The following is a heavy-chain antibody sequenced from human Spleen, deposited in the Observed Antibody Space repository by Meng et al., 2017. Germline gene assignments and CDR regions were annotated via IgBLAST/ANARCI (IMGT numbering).Heavy chain of an antibody. CDR1: GYTFTSYG. D-gene: IGHD3-22*01. Sequence: QVQLVQSGGEVKKPGASVKVSCTASGYTFTSYGISWVRQAPGQGLEWMGWISIYNGYTNYAQKLQGRVTMTTDTSTITAYMELRSLRSDDTAVYYCARRRGKDSSGDCFNYWGQGTLVTVSS. V-gene: IGHV1-18*01. J-gene: IGHJ4*02. CDR3: ARRRGKDSSGDCFNY. CDR2: ISIYNGYT.